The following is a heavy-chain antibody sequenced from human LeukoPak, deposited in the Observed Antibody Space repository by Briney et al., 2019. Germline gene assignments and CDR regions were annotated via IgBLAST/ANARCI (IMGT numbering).Heavy chain of an antibody. CDR2: IIPIFGTA. Sequence: ASVKVSCKVSGGTFSSYAISWVRQAPGQGLEWMGGIIPIFGTANYAQKFQGRVTITTDESTSTAYMELSSLRSEDTTVYYCARGPNPPDLFDYWGQGTLVTVSS. CDR3: ARGPNPPDLFDY. CDR1: GGTFSSYA. V-gene: IGHV1-69*05. J-gene: IGHJ4*02.